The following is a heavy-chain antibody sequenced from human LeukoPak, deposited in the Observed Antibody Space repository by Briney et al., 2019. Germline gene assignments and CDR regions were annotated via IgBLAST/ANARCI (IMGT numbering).Heavy chain of an antibody. D-gene: IGHD5-18*01. J-gene: IGHJ4*02. Sequence: GGSLRLSCAASGFTFSGYWMHWVRQAPGKGLVWVSRKPERRSTIYADSVKGRFTISRDNAKNTLYLQMNSLRAEDTAVYYCARVWENSHGYGYWGQGTLVTVSS. CDR3: ARVWENSHGYGY. CDR2: KPERRST. CDR1: GFTFSGYW. V-gene: IGHV3-74*01.